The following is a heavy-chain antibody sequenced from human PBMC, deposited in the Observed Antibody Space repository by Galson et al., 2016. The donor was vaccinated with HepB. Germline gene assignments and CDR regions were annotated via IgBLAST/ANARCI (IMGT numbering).Heavy chain of an antibody. J-gene: IGHJ4*02. V-gene: IGHV3-23*01. CDR3: AKEVDNSGIGRFHS. Sequence: SLRLSCAASGFTFSSNPMSWVRQAPGKGLEWVSSITTNGRTNFADSVKGRFTLSRDNSKNSLSLQMTSLRVEDTAIYYCAKEVDNSGIGRFHSWGQGTLVTVSS. D-gene: IGHD3-10*01. CDR1: GFTFSSNP. CDR2: ITTNGRT.